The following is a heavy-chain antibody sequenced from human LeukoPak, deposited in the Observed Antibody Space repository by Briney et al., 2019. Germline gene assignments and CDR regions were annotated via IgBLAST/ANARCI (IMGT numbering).Heavy chain of an antibody. CDR1: GYTFTSYG. Sequence: GASVKVSCKASGYTFTSYGISWVRQAPGQGLEWMGWISAYNGNTNYAQKLQGRVTMTTDTSTSTAYMELRSLRSDDTAVYYCAREVYGDYYYYYYMDVWGKGTTVTVSS. CDR2: ISAYNGNT. CDR3: AREVYGDYYYYYYMDV. V-gene: IGHV1-18*01. D-gene: IGHD4-17*01. J-gene: IGHJ6*03.